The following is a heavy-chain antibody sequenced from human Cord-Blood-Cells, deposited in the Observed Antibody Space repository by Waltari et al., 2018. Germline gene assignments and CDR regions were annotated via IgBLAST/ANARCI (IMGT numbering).Heavy chain of an antibody. CDR3: ARDGVLLWFGELFDY. CDR1: GFTFSSYE. CDR2: ISSSGSTI. D-gene: IGHD3-10*01. J-gene: IGHJ4*02. V-gene: IGHV3-48*03. Sequence: EVQLVESGGGLVQPGGSLRLSCVASGFTFSSYEMNWVRQAPGKGLECVSYISSSGSTIYYADSVKGRFTISRDNAKNSLYLQMNSLRAEDTAVYYCARDGVLLWFGELFDYWGQGTLVTVSS.